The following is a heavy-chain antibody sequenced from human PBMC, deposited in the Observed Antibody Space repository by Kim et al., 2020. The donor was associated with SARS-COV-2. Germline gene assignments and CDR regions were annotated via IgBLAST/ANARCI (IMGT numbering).Heavy chain of an antibody. V-gene: IGHV3-9*01. Sequence: GGSLRLSCAASGFTFDDYAMHWVRQAPGKGLEWVSGISWNSGSIGYADSVKGRFTISRDNAKNSLYLQMNSLRAEDTALYYCAKGGDGYNLPGVFDYWG. J-gene: IGHJ4*01. CDR3: AKGGDGYNLPGVFDY. CDR1: GFTFDDYA. CDR2: ISWNSGSI. D-gene: IGHD2-21*01.